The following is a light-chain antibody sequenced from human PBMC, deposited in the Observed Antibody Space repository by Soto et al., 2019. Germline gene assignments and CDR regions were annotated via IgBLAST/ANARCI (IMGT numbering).Light chain of an antibody. CDR1: QSISTW. CDR3: QQYNSYPLT. CDR2: KAS. Sequence: DIQMTQSPSTLSASVGDRVTITCRASQSISTWLAWYQQEPGKAPKVLIYKASNLESGVPSRFSGSGSGTEFTFTISGLQPDDFATYYCQQYNSYPLTFGGGTRVEIK. V-gene: IGKV1-5*03. J-gene: IGKJ4*01.